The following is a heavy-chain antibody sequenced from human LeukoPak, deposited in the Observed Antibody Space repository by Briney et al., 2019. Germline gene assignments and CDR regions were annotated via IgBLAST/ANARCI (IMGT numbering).Heavy chain of an antibody. V-gene: IGHV3-21*01. CDR3: SRDKDVYFDY. J-gene: IGHJ4*02. CDR2: ISSSSSYI. Sequence: GGSLRLSCGGTGWKFSAYRMNLDRQAPGKGLEWVSSISSSSSYIYYADSVKGRITISRDNAKNSLYLQMNSLRVDDTAVYYCSRDKDVYFDYWGQGTLVTVSS. CDR1: GWKFSAYR.